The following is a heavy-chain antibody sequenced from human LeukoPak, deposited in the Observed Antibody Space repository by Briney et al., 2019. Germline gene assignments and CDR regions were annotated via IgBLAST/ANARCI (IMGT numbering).Heavy chain of an antibody. Sequence: SQPLSLTCAISGDSLSSNSAAWNWIRQPPSRGLEWLGRSYYRSKWYNDYAVSVKHRKTINPDTSKNQFSLQLNSVTPEDTAVYYCAREKWEPRWFDPWGQGTLVTVSS. CDR2: SYYRSKWYN. CDR3: AREKWEPRWFDP. D-gene: IGHD1-26*01. CDR1: GDSLSSNSAA. J-gene: IGHJ5*02. V-gene: IGHV6-1*01.